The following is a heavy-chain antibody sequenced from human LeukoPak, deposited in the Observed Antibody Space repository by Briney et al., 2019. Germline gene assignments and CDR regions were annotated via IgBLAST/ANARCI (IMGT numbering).Heavy chain of an antibody. CDR1: GFTFRSHA. J-gene: IGHJ4*02. CDR2: IYENGGTT. D-gene: IGHD3-10*01. CDR3: AREGYYGSGSPPSLYFDY. Sequence: SGGSLRLSCVGSGFTFRSHAMSWVRQAPEKGLEFVSGIYENGGTTYYADSVKGRFTISRDNSRSTLYLQMNSLRPEDTAIYYCAREGYYGSGSPPSLYFDYWGQGTLVTVSS. V-gene: IGHV3-23*01.